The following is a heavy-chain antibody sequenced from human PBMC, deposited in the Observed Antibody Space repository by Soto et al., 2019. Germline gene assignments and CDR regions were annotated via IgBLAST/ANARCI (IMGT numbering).Heavy chain of an antibody. CDR1: GYTFTIYW. J-gene: IGHJ4*02. CDR3: ARKFAPEFFDS. D-gene: IGHD3-10*01. V-gene: IGHV5-51*01. Sequence: GESLKISCQVSGYTFTIYWIGWVRQMPGKGLEWMGIIYPSDSDTKYSPAFQGQVTISADKSINTAYLQWTSLEASDTAMYYCARKFAPEFFDSWGQGTLVTVSS. CDR2: IYPSDSDT.